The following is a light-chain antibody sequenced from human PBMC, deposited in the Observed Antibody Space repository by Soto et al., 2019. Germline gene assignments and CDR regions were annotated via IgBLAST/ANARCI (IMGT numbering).Light chain of an antibody. V-gene: IGLV1-51*01. CDR1: SSNIGSSY. Sequence: QSALTQPPSVSAAPGQTVAISCSGRSSNIGSSYVSWYQQLPGTAPRVVIFDNDRRPSGIPDRFSGSKSGTSATLGITGLQTGDEADYYCATWDGGLNGVVFGGGTQLTVL. CDR3: ATWDGGLNGVV. J-gene: IGLJ2*01. CDR2: DND.